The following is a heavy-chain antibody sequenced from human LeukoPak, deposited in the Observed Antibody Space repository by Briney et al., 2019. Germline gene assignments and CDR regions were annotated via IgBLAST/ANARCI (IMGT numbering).Heavy chain of an antibody. D-gene: IGHD5-18*01. CDR1: GYSISSGYY. J-gene: IGHJ4*02. V-gene: IGHV4-38-2*02. Sequence: PSETLSLTCTVSGYSISSGYYWGWIRQPPGKGLEWIGSIYHSGSTNYNPSLKSRVTISVDTSKNQFSLKLSSVTAADTAVYYCARGKDTSALRWGQGTLVTVSS. CDR3: ARGKDTSALR. CDR2: IYHSGST.